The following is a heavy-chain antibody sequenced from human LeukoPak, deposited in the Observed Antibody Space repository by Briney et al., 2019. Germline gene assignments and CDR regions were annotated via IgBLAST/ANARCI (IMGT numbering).Heavy chain of an antibody. CDR1: GYTFTSYG. Sequence: ASVKVSCKASGYTFTSYGISWVRQAPGQGLEWMGWISAYDGNTNYAQKLQGRVTMTTDTSTSTAYMELRSLRSDDTAVYYCAREYYDILTDYNYFDYWGQGTLVTVSS. CDR2: ISAYDGNT. D-gene: IGHD3-9*01. CDR3: AREYYDILTDYNYFDY. J-gene: IGHJ4*02. V-gene: IGHV1-18*01.